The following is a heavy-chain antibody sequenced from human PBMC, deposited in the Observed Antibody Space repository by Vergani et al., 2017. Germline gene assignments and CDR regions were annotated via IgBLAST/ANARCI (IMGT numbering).Heavy chain of an antibody. CDR1: GFSFSTYS. V-gene: IGHV3-21*06. Sequence: EVQLLESGGGLVKPGGSLRVSCAASGFSFSTYSINWVRQAPGKGLEWVSSISARSNYIYYADSLKGRFTISRDNSKNSVYLQMNSLRAEDTAIYYCARKKYYGSKDYSQVEPFDYWGQGTLVTVSS. CDR3: ARKKYYGSKDYSQVEPFDY. CDR2: ISARSNYI. J-gene: IGHJ4*02. D-gene: IGHD2-2*01.